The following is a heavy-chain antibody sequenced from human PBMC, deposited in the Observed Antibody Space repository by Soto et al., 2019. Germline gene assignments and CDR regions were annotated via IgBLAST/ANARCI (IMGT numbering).Heavy chain of an antibody. Sequence: EVQLVESGGGLVQPGRSLRLSCAASGFTFDDYAMHWVRQAPGKGLEWVSGISWNSGSIGYADSVKGRFTISRDNAKNSLYLQMNSLRAEDTALYYCAKVDCSSNSCYVDAFDIWGQGTMVTVSS. CDR2: ISWNSGSI. CDR1: GFTFDDYA. CDR3: AKVDCSSNSCYVDAFDI. J-gene: IGHJ3*02. D-gene: IGHD2-2*01. V-gene: IGHV3-9*01.